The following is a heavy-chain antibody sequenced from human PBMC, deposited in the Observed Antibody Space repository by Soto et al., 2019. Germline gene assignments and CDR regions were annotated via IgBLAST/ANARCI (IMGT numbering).Heavy chain of an antibody. J-gene: IGHJ6*02. V-gene: IGHV3-21*01. CDR3: ARVISCGGVTCSTVHQYYGMYV. Sequence: EVQLVESGGGLVKPGGSVRLSCVASGLMYSSYSMSWFRQAPGKGLEWVAFISLSGSQINYAASVEGRFTISRDNAKNALYLQMNTVRAEDTAIYYGARVISCGGVTCSTVHQYYGMYVWGRGTTVTVSS. D-gene: IGHD2-21*01. CDR1: GLMYSSYS. CDR2: ISLSGSQI.